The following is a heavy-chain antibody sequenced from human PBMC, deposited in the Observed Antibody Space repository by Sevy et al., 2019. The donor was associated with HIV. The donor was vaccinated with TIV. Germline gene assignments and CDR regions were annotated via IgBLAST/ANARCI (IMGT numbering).Heavy chain of an antibody. D-gene: IGHD1-26*01. Sequence: GGSLRLSCAASGFTFSSYSMNWVRQAPGMGLEWVALMSFDGSIQYFGDSEMGRLTISRDDSKNTFYLQVNSLRVEDTAVYYCAREGETSGHAGAFDIWGQGTMVTVSS. V-gene: IGHV3-30*03. J-gene: IGHJ3*02. CDR1: GFTFSSYS. CDR3: AREGETSGHAGAFDI. CDR2: MSFDGSIQ.